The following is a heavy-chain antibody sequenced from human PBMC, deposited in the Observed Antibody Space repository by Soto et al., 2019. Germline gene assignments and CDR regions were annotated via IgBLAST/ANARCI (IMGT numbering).Heavy chain of an antibody. J-gene: IGHJ4*02. V-gene: IGHV1-18*01. CDR2: ISGYNGNT. Sequence: QVQLVQSGAEVKKTGASVKVSCKASGYTFTSYAITWVRQAPGQGLEWMGRISGYNGNTNHAQKLQDRVTMTTDTPTSTAYMELRSLRSDDTAGYYCGREAATRRPAEFDYWGQGTLVTVSS. D-gene: IGHD6-25*01. CDR3: GREAATRRPAEFDY. CDR1: GYTFTSYA.